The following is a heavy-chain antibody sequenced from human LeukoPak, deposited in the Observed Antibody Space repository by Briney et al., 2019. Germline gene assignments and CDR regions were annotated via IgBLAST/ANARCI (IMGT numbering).Heavy chain of an antibody. Sequence: ASVKVSCKASGYTFTSYGISWVRQAPGQGLEWMGWISAYNGNTNYAQELQGRVTMTTDTSTSTAYMELRSLRSDDTAVHYCARDNKVDYDFWSGYSNGDYFDYWGQGTLVTVSS. CDR1: GYTFTSYG. CDR3: ARDNKVDYDFWSGYSNGDYFDY. J-gene: IGHJ4*02. D-gene: IGHD3-3*01. CDR2: ISAYNGNT. V-gene: IGHV1-18*01.